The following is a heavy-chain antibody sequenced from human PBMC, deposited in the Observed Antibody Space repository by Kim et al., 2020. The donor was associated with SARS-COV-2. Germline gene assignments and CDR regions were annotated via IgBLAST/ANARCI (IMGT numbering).Heavy chain of an antibody. CDR3: AGPDRGRGVILTPSHYYYGMDV. CDR2: ISGSGGST. D-gene: IGHD3-10*01. Sequence: GGSLRLSCAASGFTFSSYAMSWVRQAPGKGLEWVSAISGSGGSTYYADSVKGRFTISRDNSKNTLYLQMNSLRAEDTAVYYCAGPDRGRGVILTPSHYYYGMDVWGQGTTVTVSS. V-gene: IGHV3-23*01. CDR1: GFTFSSYA. J-gene: IGHJ6*02.